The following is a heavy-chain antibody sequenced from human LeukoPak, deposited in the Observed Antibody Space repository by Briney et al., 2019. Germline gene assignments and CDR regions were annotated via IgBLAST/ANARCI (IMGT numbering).Heavy chain of an antibody. CDR1: RGSHLSYY. CDR3: ARYDYVWGSYRLAEPMRGFDP. V-gene: IGHV4-59*08. Sequence: PSETLSLTCTFCRGSHLSYYWSWIRQPPGKGLEGMGYIYYCGSNNYTPSLKSPVTISVDTSKNQFSMNLSSVAAADTAVYYCARYDYVWGSYRLAEPMRGFDPWGQGTLVTVSS. D-gene: IGHD3-16*02. J-gene: IGHJ5*02. CDR2: IYYCGSN.